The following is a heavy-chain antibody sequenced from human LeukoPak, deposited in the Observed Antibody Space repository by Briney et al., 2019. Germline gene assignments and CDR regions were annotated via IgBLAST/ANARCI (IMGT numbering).Heavy chain of an antibody. CDR3: ARAQYYYESSGHFDF. D-gene: IGHD3-22*01. CDR1: GYSFTNYW. J-gene: IGHJ4*02. CDR2: IYPGDSDT. V-gene: IGHV5-51*01. Sequence: GESLKISCKGSGYSFTNYWIGWVRQMPGKGLKWMGIIYPGDSDTKYSPSFQGQVTISADKSISTAYLQWSSLKASDTAMYFCARAQYYYESSGHFDFWGQGTLVTVSS.